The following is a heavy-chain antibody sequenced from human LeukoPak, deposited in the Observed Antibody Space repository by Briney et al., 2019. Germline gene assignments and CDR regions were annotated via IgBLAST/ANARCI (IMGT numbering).Heavy chain of an antibody. CDR1: GFTFSTCT. Sequence: GGSLRLSCAASGFTFSTCTMNWVRQAPGKGLEWVAVISYDGSNKYYADSVKGRFTISRDNSKNTLYLQMNSLRAEDTAVYYCAKGDGYSYGPDYWGQGTLVTVSS. V-gene: IGHV3-30*18. D-gene: IGHD5-18*01. CDR2: ISYDGSNK. CDR3: AKGDGYSYGPDY. J-gene: IGHJ4*02.